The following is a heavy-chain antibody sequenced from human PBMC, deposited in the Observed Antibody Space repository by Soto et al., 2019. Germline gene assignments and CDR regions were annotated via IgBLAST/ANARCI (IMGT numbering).Heavy chain of an antibody. CDR3: ARDWSRYFDSSGLMWFY. D-gene: IGHD3-22*01. J-gene: IGHJ4*02. V-gene: IGHV1-18*04. CDR1: GYTFNYYG. CDR2: ISAHNGDT. Sequence: ASVKVSCKASGYTFNYYGISWVRQAPGQGLEWVGWISAHNGDTKYAQNLQGRLTLTTDTSTSTAYMELTSLTSDDTAVYYCARDWSRYFDSSGLMWFYWGQGTWVTVPQ.